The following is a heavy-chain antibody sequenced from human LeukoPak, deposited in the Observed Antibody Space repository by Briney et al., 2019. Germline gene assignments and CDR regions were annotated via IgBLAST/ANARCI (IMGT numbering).Heavy chain of an antibody. CDR1: GGSISSSSYY. Sequence: SETLSLTCTVSGGSISSSSYYWGWIRQPPGKGLEWIGSIYYSGSTYYNPSLKSRVTISVDTSKNQFSLKLSSVTAADTAVYYCARGPNRDGYGDFLNYYYYYYYMDVWGKGTTVTVSS. CDR3: ARGPNRDGYGDFLNYYYYYYYMDV. CDR2: IYYSGST. D-gene: IGHD4-17*01. J-gene: IGHJ6*03. V-gene: IGHV4-39*07.